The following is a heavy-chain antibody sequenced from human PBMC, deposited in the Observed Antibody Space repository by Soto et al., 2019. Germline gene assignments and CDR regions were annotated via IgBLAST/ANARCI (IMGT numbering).Heavy chain of an antibody. J-gene: IGHJ3*02. CDR2: IYYSGST. CDR1: GGSISSYY. Sequence: QVQLQESGPGLVTPSETLSLTCTVSGGSISSYYWSWIRQPPGKGLEWIGYIYYSGSTNYNPSLKSRVTISVDTSKNQFSLKLSSVTAADTAVYYCARDAQRAFDIWGQGTMVTVSS. V-gene: IGHV4-59*01. CDR3: ARDAQRAFDI.